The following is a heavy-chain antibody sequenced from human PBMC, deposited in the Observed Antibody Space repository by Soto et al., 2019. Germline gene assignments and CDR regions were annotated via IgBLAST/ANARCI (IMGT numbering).Heavy chain of an antibody. V-gene: IGHV4-59*01. CDR2: IYYSGST. J-gene: IGHJ6*02. CDR3: GRGLVGAIPVYHYYGMVV. CDR1: GGSISSYY. Sequence: QVQLQESGPGLVKPSETLSLTCTVSGGSISSYYWSWIRQPPGKGLEWIGYIYYSGSTNYNPSLKSRVTISVATCNKQFSLKPRAVTAADTAVYYRGRGLVGAIPVYHYYGMVVWGQGSTVAVSS. D-gene: IGHD1-26*01.